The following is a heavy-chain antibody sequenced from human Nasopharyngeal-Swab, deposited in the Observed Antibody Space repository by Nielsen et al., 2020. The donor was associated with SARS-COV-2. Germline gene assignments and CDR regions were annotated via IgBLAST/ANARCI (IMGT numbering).Heavy chain of an antibody. J-gene: IGHJ6*02. D-gene: IGHD6-19*01. CDR3: ARGGAVAGNDYYYGMDV. V-gene: IGHV3-7*01. CDR1: GFTFSSYW. CDR2: INEDGSEK. Sequence: GSLRISCAASGFTFSSYWMGWVRQAPGKGLEWVANINEDGSEKYYVDSVKGRFTISRDNAKKSLDLQMNSLRAEDTAVYYCARGGAVAGNDYYYGMDVWGQGTTVTVSS.